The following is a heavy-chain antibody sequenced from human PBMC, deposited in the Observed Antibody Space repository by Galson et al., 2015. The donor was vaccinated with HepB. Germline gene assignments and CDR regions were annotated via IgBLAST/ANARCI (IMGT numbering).Heavy chain of an antibody. V-gene: IGHV1-3*01. Sequence: SVKVSCKASGYTFTTYALHWVRQAPGQSLEWMGWINAGNGNTKYSQKFQGRVTITRDTSASTAYMELSSLRSEDTAVYYCARDKEYNWNGLGVDYWGQGTLVTVSS. CDR1: GYTFTTYA. J-gene: IGHJ4*02. D-gene: IGHD1-1*01. CDR3: ARDKEYNWNGLGVDY. CDR2: INAGNGNT.